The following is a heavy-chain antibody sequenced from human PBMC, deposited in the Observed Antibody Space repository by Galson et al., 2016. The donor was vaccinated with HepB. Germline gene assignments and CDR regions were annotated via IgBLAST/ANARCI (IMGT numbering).Heavy chain of an antibody. CDR2: IGGRGGTT. J-gene: IGHJ4*02. Sequence: SLRLSCAASGFTFNNYGMSWVRLAPGKGLEWVSGIGGRGGTTYYADSVEGRFTISRDNAKNSLYLQMNSLRAEDTAVYFCARAYQYTLDYWGQGTLVTVSS. CDR1: GFTFNNYG. D-gene: IGHD1-1*01. CDR3: ARAYQYTLDY. V-gene: IGHV3-23*01.